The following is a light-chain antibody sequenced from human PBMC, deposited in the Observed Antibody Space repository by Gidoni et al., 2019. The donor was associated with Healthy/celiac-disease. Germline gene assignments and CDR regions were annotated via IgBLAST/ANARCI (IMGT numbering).Light chain of an antibody. Sequence: EIVLTQSPGTLSLSPGERATLSCRASQRVSSSYLAWYQQKPGQAPRLLIYGASSRATGIPDRFSGSGSGTDFTLTISRLEPEDFAVYYCQQYGSSRGTFXQXTKVEIK. CDR3: QQYGSSRGT. CDR2: GAS. V-gene: IGKV3-20*01. CDR1: QRVSSSY. J-gene: IGKJ1*01.